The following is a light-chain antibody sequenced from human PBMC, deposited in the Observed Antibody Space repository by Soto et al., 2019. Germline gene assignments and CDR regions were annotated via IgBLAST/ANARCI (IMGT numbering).Light chain of an antibody. CDR3: QQYGSSRT. V-gene: IGKV3-20*01. CDR2: GAS. CDR1: QSVSSSY. J-gene: IGKJ1*01. Sequence: EIVLTQSPGTLSLSPGERATLSCRASQSVSSSYLAWYQQKPGQAPRLLIYGASSRATGIPDRFSGSGSGTDLTLTISRLEPEDFAVYYCQQYGSSRTFGKGTKVEIK.